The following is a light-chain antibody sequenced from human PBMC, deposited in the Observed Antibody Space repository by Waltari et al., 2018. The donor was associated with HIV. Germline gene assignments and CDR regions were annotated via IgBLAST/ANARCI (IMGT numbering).Light chain of an antibody. CDR3: SSYTSSSTL. CDR1: SSDVGGYNY. Sequence: QSALTQPASVSGSPGQSITISCPGTSSDVGGYNYFSWYQQHPGKAPKLMIYEVSNRPSGVSNRFSGSKSGNTASLTISGLQAEDEADYYCSSYTSSSTLFGTGTKVTVL. V-gene: IGLV2-14*01. CDR2: EVS. J-gene: IGLJ1*01.